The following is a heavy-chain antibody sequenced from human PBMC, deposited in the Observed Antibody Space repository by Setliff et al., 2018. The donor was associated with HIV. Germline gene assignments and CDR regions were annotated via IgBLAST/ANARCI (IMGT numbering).Heavy chain of an antibody. Sequence: SGESLKISCQASGYSFTNYWIGWVRQMPGKGLEWIGVIHPGDFVTRYGPSFQGQVFISADRSITTAYLQWDSLKASDTAMYYCTRRRRAPGIEDLEAYWGQGTLVTVS. V-gene: IGHV5-51*01. CDR3: TRRRRAPGIEDLEAY. D-gene: IGHD1-26*01. CDR1: GYSFTNYW. J-gene: IGHJ4*02. CDR2: IHPGDFVT.